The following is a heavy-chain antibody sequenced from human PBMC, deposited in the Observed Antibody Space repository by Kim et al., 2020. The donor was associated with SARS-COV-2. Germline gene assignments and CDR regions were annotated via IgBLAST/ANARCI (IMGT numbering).Heavy chain of an antibody. Sequence: GGSLRLSCAASGFTFSSYSMNWVRQAPGKGLEWVSSISSSSSYIYYADSVKGRFTISRDNAKNSLYLQMNSLRAEDTAVYYCAVSGSGWWRPSWGQGTLVTVSS. D-gene: IGHD6-19*01. CDR1: GFTFSSYS. V-gene: IGHV3-21*01. J-gene: IGHJ5*02. CDR3: AVSGSGWWRPS. CDR2: ISSSSSYI.